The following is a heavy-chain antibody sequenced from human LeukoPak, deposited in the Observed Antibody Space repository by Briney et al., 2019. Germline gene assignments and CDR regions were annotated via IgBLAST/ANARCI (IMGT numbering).Heavy chain of an antibody. D-gene: IGHD3-16*01. Sequence: PGGSLRLSCAASGFNFSGSAMQWVRQASGKGLEWVGRIRSKANSYATAYAASVKGRFTISRDNSMNTLYLQMNSLRAEDTAVYSCAKAQKGEVTGYFTQGNWFDPWGQGTLVTVSS. J-gene: IGHJ5*02. V-gene: IGHV3-73*01. CDR3: AKAQKGEVTGYFTQGNWFDP. CDR1: GFNFSGSA. CDR2: IRSKANSYAT.